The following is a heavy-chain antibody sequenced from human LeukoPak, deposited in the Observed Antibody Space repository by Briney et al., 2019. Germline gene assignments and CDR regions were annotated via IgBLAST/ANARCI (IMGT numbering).Heavy chain of an antibody. V-gene: IGHV3-66*01. CDR1: GFTFSSYA. CDR2: IYSGGST. J-gene: IGHJ4*02. D-gene: IGHD1-7*01. Sequence: PGGSLRLSCAASGFTFSSYAMSWVRQAPGKGLEWVSIIYSGGSTYYADSVKGRFTISRDNSNNTLYLQMNSLRAEDTAVYYCAKNWNYDYWGQGTLVTVSS. CDR3: AKNWNYDY.